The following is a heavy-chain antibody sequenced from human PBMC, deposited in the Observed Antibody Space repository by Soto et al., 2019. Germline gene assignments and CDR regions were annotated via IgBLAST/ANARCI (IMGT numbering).Heavy chain of an antibody. CDR2: ISGSGGST. CDR1: GFTFSSYA. J-gene: IGHJ4*02. Sequence: GGSLRLSCAASGFTFSSYAMSWVRQAPGKGLEWVSAISGSGGSTYYGDSVKGRFTISRDNSKNTLYLEMNSLRAEDTAVYYCAKVLNYYGSGSYYESYYFDYWGQGTLVTVSS. V-gene: IGHV3-23*01. D-gene: IGHD3-10*01. CDR3: AKVLNYYGSGSYYESYYFDY.